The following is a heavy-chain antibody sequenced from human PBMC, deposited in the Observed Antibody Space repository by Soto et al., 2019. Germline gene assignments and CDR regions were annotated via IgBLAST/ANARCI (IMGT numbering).Heavy chain of an antibody. J-gene: IGHJ3*02. CDR2: ISSNGGST. Sequence: GGSLRLSCAASGFTFSSYAMHWVRQAPGKGLEYVSAISSNGGSTYYANSVKGRFTISRDNSKNTLYLQMGSLRAEDMAVYYCARGGPIIMITLDAFDIWGQGTMVTVSS. CDR3: ARGGPIIMITLDAFDI. CDR1: GFTFSSYA. D-gene: IGHD3-16*01. V-gene: IGHV3-64*01.